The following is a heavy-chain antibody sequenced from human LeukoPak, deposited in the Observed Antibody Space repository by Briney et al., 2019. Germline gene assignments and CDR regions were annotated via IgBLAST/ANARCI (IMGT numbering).Heavy chain of an antibody. V-gene: IGHV3-23*01. Sequence: HTGGSLRLSCAASGFTFNSFAMSWVRQAPGKGLEWVSNISGGGGSSTYYADSVKGRFTISRDNAKNSLYLQMNSLRAEDTAVYYCDFRRYSSSWRVRYMDVWGKGTTVTVSS. J-gene: IGHJ6*03. CDR1: GFTFNSFA. D-gene: IGHD6-13*01. CDR2: ISGGGGSST. CDR3: DFRRYSSSWRVRYMDV.